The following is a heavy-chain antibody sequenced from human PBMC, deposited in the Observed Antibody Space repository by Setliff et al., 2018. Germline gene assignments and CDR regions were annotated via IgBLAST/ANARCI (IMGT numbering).Heavy chain of an antibody. CDR1: GGSFSGYY. D-gene: IGHD3-3*01. CDR2: IHHSGGT. Sequence: PSETLSLTCAVSGGSFSGYYWSWIRQRPGKGLEWIGEIHHSGGTSYNPSLKSRVTISIDTSKNQFSLNLNSVTAADTAVYFCARTTHYDFWSGYLYWGQGTRVTVS. V-gene: IGHV4-34*01. CDR3: ARTTHYDFWSGYLY. J-gene: IGHJ4*02.